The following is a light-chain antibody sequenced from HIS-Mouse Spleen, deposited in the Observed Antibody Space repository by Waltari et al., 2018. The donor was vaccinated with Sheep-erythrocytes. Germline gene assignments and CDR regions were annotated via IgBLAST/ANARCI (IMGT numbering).Light chain of an antibody. V-gene: IGLV3-16*01. CDR2: KDS. Sequence: SYELTQPPSVSVSLGQMARITCSGEALPKKYAYWYQQKPGQFPVLVIYKDSERPSGIPGRFSGSSSGTIVTLTISGVQAEDEADYYCLSAGSYNHVFATGTKVTVL. CDR1: ALPKKY. J-gene: IGLJ1*01. CDR3: LSAGSYNHV.